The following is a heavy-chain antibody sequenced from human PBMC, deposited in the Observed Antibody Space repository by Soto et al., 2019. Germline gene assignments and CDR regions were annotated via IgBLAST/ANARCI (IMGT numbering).Heavy chain of an antibody. J-gene: IGHJ4*02. CDR3: AKDIVVVVAATLHFDY. CDR2: ISGSGGST. Sequence: GGSLRLSCAASGFTFSSYAMSWVRQAPGKGLEWVSAISGSGGSTYYADSVKGRFNISRDNSKNTLYLQMNSLRAEDTAVYYCAKDIVVVVAATLHFDYWGQGTLVTVSS. V-gene: IGHV3-23*01. D-gene: IGHD2-15*01. CDR1: GFTFSSYA.